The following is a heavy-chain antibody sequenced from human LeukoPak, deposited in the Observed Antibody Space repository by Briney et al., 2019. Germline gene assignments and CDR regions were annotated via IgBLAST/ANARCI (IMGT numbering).Heavy chain of an antibody. J-gene: IGHJ6*03. D-gene: IGHD1-1*01. Sequence: GGSLRLSCAASGVTFSIFVMHWVRQAPGKGLWWGSFIRYDGTNNYYAEYVKCRFTISRDNYKNTMYLQMNSLRAEDTDMYYCARGQLEPRYYDQVDVWGKGTPVTVSS. V-gene: IGHV3-30*02. CDR3: ARGQLEPRYYDQVDV. CDR2: IRYDGTNN. CDR1: GVTFSIFV.